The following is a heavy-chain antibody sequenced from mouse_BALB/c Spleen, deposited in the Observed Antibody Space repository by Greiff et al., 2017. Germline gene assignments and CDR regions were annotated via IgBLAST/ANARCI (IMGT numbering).Heavy chain of an antibody. J-gene: IGHJ4*01. D-gene: IGHD2-1*01. CDR3: ARDHGNYYAMDY. Sequence: EVKLMESGGGLVQPGGSLKLSCAASGFTFSSYGMSWVRQTPDKRLELVATINSNGGSTYYPDSVKGRFPISRDNAKNTLYLQMSSLKSEDTAMYYCARDHGNYYAMDYWGQGTSVTVSS. CDR2: INSNGGST. CDR1: GFTFSSYG. V-gene: IGHV5-6-3*01.